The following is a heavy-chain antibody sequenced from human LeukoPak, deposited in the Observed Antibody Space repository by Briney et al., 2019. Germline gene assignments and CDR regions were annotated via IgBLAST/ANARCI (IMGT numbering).Heavy chain of an antibody. Sequence: SETLSLTCTVSGGSISSYYWSWIRQPPGKGLEWIGYIYYSGSTNYNPSLKSRVTISVDTSKNQFSLKLSSVTAADTAVYYCARGREWEPPVYYFDYWGQGPLVTVSS. CDR2: IYYSGST. V-gene: IGHV4-59*01. CDR3: ARGREWEPPVYYFDY. J-gene: IGHJ4*02. D-gene: IGHD1-26*01. CDR1: GGSISSYY.